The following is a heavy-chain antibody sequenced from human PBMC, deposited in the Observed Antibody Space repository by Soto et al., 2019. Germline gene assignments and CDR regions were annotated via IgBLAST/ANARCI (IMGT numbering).Heavy chain of an antibody. Sequence: GGSLRLSCAASGFTFSSYAMHWVRQAPGKGLEWVAVISYDGSNKYYPDPVKGRFTNSGATSKKTLYLQMNSLRAEDTAVYYCARDSSNNYGFGKLLWSYYYGMDVWGQGTTVTVSS. CDR1: GFTFSSYA. V-gene: IGHV3-30-3*01. J-gene: IGHJ6*02. D-gene: IGHD3-10*01. CDR2: ISYDGSNK. CDR3: ARDSSNNYGFGKLLWSYYYGMDV.